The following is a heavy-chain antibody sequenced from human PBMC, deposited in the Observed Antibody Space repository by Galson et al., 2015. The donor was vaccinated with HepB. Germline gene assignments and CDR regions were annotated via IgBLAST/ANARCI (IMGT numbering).Heavy chain of an antibody. Sequence: CAISGDSVSSNSAAWNWIRQSPSRGLEWLGRTYYRSKWYNDYAVSVKSRITINPDTSKNQFSLQLNSVTPEDTAVYYCARDRGYYGSGSYYKGRNWFDPWGQGTLVTVSS. CDR1: GDSVSSNSAA. V-gene: IGHV6-1*01. J-gene: IGHJ5*02. CDR2: TYYRSKWYN. CDR3: ARDRGYYGSGSYYKGRNWFDP. D-gene: IGHD3-10*01.